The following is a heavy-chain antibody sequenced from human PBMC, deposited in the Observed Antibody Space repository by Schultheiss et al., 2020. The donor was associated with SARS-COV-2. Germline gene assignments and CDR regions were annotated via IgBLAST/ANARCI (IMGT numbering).Heavy chain of an antibody. CDR3: ARDAPKAAAGKWGYYYYGMDV. D-gene: IGHD6-13*01. Sequence: SQTLSLTCTVSGGSISSYYWSWIRQPPGKGLEWIGEINHSGSTNYNPSLKSRVTISVDKSKNQFSLKLSSVTAADTAVYYCARDAPKAAAGKWGYYYYGMDVWGQGTTVTVSS. V-gene: IGHV4-34*01. J-gene: IGHJ6*02. CDR2: INHSGST. CDR1: GGSISSYY.